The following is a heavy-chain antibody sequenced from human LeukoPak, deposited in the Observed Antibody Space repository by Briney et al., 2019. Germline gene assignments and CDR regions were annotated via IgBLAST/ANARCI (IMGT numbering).Heavy chain of an antibody. J-gene: IGHJ4*02. V-gene: IGHV3-23*01. D-gene: IGHD3-22*01. CDR3: AKAPLSYDSSGPFDY. CDR1: GFTFSSYA. CDR2: ISGNGVST. Sequence: GGSLRLPCATSGFTFSSYAMSWVRQAPGKGLEWVSAISGNGVSTYYADSVKGRFTISRDNSKNTLYLQMNSLRAEDTAVYYCAKAPLSYDSSGPFDYWGQGTLVTVSS.